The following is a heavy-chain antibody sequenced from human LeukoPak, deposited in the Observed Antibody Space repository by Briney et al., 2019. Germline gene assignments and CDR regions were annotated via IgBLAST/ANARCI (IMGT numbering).Heavy chain of an antibody. CDR1: GNSISSFF. J-gene: IGHJ4*02. D-gene: IGHD1-1*01. V-gene: IGHV4-59*01. CDR3: ARDLELERNRWNYFES. CDR2: MHYSGDS. Sequence: ASETLSLTCTVSGNSISSFFWSWIRQPPGKGLEWIGSMHYSGDSKYNPSLRSRVSLSIDTSKQQFTLRLSSVTAADTAVYYCARDLELERNRWNYFESWGQGALVTVSS.